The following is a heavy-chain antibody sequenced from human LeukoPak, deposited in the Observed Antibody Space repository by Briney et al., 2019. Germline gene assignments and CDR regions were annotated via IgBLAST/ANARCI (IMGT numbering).Heavy chain of an antibody. V-gene: IGHV3-30*18. Sequence: GGSLRLSCAASGFTFSSYGMHWVRQAPGKGLEWVAVISYDGSNKYYADSVKGRFTISRDNSKNTLYLQMNSLRAEDTAVYYCAKGSSHYDILTGYDYRGQGTLVTVSS. J-gene: IGHJ4*02. D-gene: IGHD3-9*01. CDR1: GFTFSSYG. CDR3: AKGSSHYDILTGYDY. CDR2: ISYDGSNK.